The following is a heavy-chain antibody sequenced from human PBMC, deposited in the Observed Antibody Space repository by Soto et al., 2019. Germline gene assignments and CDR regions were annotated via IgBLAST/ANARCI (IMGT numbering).Heavy chain of an antibody. V-gene: IGHV1-18*01. CDR1: GYTFTSYG. CDR3: ARERREDCSSTSCPSLDAFDI. CDR2: ISAYNGNT. D-gene: IGHD2-2*01. Sequence: QVQLVQSGAEVKKPGASVKVSCKASGYTFTSYGISWVRQAPGQGLEWMGWISAYNGNTNYAQKLQGRVTMTTDTYTSTAYMELRSMRSDDTAVYYCARERREDCSSTSCPSLDAFDIWCQGTMVTVSS. J-gene: IGHJ3*02.